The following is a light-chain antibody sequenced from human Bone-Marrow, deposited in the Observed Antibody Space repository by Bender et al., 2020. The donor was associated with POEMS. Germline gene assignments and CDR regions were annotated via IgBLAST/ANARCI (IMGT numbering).Light chain of an antibody. CDR3: SSYTSSKTWV. Sequence: QSALTQPPSASGSPGQSVTISCTGTSGDADPYNSVSWYQHHPGKAPRLIIYEVSKRPSGIPDRFSGSMSGNTASLTVSGLQAEDEAHYYCSSYTSSKTWVFGGGTKVTVL. CDR1: SGDADPYNS. CDR2: EVS. J-gene: IGLJ3*02. V-gene: IGLV2-8*01.